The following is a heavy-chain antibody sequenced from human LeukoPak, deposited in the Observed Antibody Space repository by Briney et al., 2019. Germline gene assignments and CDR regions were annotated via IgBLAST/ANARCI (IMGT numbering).Heavy chain of an antibody. V-gene: IGHV3-48*01. J-gene: IGHJ4*02. CDR1: GFTFSSYS. CDR3: AREYCSSTSCLYDY. D-gene: IGHD2-2*01. Sequence: GGSLRLSCAASGFTFSSYSMNWVRQAPGKGLEWVSYISSRRSTIYYADSVKGRFTISRDNAKNSLYLQMNSLRAEDTAVYYCAREYCSSTSCLYDYWGQGTLVTVSS. CDR2: ISSRRSTI.